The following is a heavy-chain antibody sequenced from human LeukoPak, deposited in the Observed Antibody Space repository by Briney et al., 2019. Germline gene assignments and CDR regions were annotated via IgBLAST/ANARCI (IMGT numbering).Heavy chain of an antibody. CDR1: GVSFSGYY. CDR3: ARGSRLVPDY. V-gene: IGHV4-34*01. J-gene: IGHJ4*02. D-gene: IGHD3-9*01. Sequence: SETLSLTCAVYGVSFSGYYWSWIRQPPGKGLEWIGEINHSGSTNYNPSLKSRVTISVDTSKNQFSLKLSSVTAADTAVYYCARGSRLVPDYWDQGTLVTVSS. CDR2: INHSGST.